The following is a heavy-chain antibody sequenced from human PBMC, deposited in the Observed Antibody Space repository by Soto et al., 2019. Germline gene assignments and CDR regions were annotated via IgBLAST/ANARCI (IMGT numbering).Heavy chain of an antibody. CDR2: IYGSGRGI. J-gene: IGHJ4*02. CDR3: AKDAVYNDGLWLMDH. Sequence: GGSLRLSCTASGLPHSSFAMTWVRQAPGKGLECVSGIYGSGRGIEYADSVKGRFTISRDNSKNTVYLQMTDLRADDTAVYYCAKDAVYNDGLWLMDHWGQGTQVTVYS. D-gene: IGHD2-21*01. V-gene: IGHV3-23*05. CDR1: GLPHSSFA.